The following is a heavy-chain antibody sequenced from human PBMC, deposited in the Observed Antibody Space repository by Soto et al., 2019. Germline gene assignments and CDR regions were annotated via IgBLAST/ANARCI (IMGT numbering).Heavy chain of an antibody. CDR2: GYYGGST. CDR1: GASISSRDYY. Sequence: TSETLSLTCTVSGASISSRDYYCAWIRQPPGKGLEWIGSGYYGGSTYYNPSLKSRVTISVDTSKNQFSLKLSSVTAADTAVYYCAREGGIVGATTVDYWGQGTLVTVSS. CDR3: AREGGIVGATTVDY. V-gene: IGHV4-39*07. D-gene: IGHD1-26*01. J-gene: IGHJ4*02.